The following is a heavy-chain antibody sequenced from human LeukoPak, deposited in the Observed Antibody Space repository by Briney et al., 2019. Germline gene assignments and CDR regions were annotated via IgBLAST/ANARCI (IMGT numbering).Heavy chain of an antibody. CDR2: IQYDGNGK. D-gene: IGHD2-15*01. V-gene: IGHV3-7*01. J-gene: IGHJ1*01. CDR1: GLSISRYW. CDR3: GNQCSGGTCPEH. Sequence: GGSLRLSCAVSGLSISRYWMTWVRQAPGKGLEWVGNIQYDGNGKHYVDSVRGRFTISRDNAKNSVYLQMNSLRAEDSAVYFCGNQCSGGTCPEHWGQGTQVTVSS.